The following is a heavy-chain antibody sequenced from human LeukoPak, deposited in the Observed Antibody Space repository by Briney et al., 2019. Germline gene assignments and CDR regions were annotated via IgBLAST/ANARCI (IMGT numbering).Heavy chain of an antibody. CDR1: GFTFSSYG. CDR2: ISYDGSNK. J-gene: IGHJ4*02. CDR3: AKDRFGEYHPFDY. Sequence: GGSLRLSCAASGFTFSSYGMHWVRQAPGKGLEWVAVISYDGSNKYYADSVKGRFTISRDNSKNTLHLQMSSLRPEDTAVYYCAKDRFGEYHPFDYWGQGTRVTVSS. V-gene: IGHV3-30*18. D-gene: IGHD3-10*01.